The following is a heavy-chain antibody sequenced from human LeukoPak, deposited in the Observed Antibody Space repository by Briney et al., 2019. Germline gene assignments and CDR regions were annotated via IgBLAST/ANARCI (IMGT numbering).Heavy chain of an antibody. J-gene: IGHJ4*02. CDR3: ARDVLLAPREFDY. D-gene: IGHD3-10*01. CDR1: GFTFSSYS. V-gene: IGHV3-21*01. CDR2: ISSSSSYI. Sequence: GGSLRLSCAASGFTFSSYSMNWVRQAPGKGLEWVSSISSSSSYIYYADSVKGRFTISRDNAKNSLYLQMNSLRAEDTAVYYCARDVLLAPREFDYWAREPWSPSPQ.